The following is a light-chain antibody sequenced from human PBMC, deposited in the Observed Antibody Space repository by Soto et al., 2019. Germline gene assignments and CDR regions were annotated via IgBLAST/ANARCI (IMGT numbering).Light chain of an antibody. CDR2: DAS. V-gene: IGKV3-11*01. J-gene: IGKJ1*01. CDR1: QSINSY. CDR3: QQRSHSPPPWT. Sequence: EIVLTQSPATLSLSPGERATLSCRASQSINSYIAWYQQKPGQAPRLLIYDASNRATGIPARFSGSGSGTDFTLTISSLEPEDFAVYYCQQRSHSPPPWTFGQGTRVEIK.